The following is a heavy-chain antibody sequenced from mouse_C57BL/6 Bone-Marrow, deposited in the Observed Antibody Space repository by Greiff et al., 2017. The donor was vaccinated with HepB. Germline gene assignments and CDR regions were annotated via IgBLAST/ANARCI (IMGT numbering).Heavy chain of an antibody. CDR1: GFNIKDDY. CDR2: IDPENGDT. V-gene: IGHV14-4*01. Sequence: EVQLQQSGAELVRPGASVKLSCTASGFNIKDDYMHWVKQRPEQGLEWIGWIDPENGDTEYASKFQGKATITADTSSNTAYLQLSSLTSEDTAVYYCTTGDYGDGVPYWGQGTLVTVSA. J-gene: IGHJ3*01. D-gene: IGHD2-4*01. CDR3: TTGDYGDGVPY.